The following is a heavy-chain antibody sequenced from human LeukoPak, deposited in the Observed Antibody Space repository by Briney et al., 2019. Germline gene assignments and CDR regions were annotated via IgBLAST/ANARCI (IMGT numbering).Heavy chain of an antibody. CDR1: GFTFDDYG. J-gene: IGHJ4*02. CDR2: IRYDGTTK. V-gene: IGHV3-30*02. Sequence: GGSLRLSCAASGFTFDDYGMSWVRQAPGKGLEWVAFIRYDGTTKYYADSVKGRFSISRDNSKNTLFLQMNNLRPDDTAVYYCAKDRTRTIDYWGQGTLVTVSS. CDR3: AKDRTRTIDY. D-gene: IGHD2-2*01.